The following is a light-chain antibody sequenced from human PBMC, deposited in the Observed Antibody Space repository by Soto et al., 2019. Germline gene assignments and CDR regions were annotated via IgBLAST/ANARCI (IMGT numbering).Light chain of an antibody. J-gene: IGLJ1*01. CDR3: CSYAGSYPFV. V-gene: IGLV2-11*01. CDR2: DVD. Sequence: QSALTQPRSVSGSPGQSVTISCTGTSSDVGGYNYVSWYQHHPGKAPKLMIYDVDKRPSGVPGRFSGSKSGNTASLTISGLQAEAEADYHCCSYAGSYPFVFGTGTKLTVL. CDR1: SSDVGGYNY.